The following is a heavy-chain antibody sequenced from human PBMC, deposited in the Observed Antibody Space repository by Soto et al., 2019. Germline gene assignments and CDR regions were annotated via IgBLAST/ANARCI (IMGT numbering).Heavy chain of an antibody. CDR3: ASRGPLKLPAAIPYYYGMDV. D-gene: IGHD2-2*01. Sequence: PGGSLRLSCAASGFTFSDYYMSWIRQAPGKGLEWVSYISSSSSYTNYADSVKGRFTISRDNAKNSLYLQMNSLRAEDTAVYYCASRGPLKLPAAIPYYYGMDVWGQGTTVTLSS. J-gene: IGHJ6*02. CDR1: GFTFSDYY. V-gene: IGHV3-11*06. CDR2: ISSSSSYT.